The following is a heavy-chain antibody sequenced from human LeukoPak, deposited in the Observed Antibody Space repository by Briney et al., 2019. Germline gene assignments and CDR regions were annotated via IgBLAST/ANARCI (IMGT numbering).Heavy chain of an antibody. Sequence: GGSLRLSCAASGFTFSSYWMSWVRQAPGKGLEWVANIKQDGSEKYYVDSVKGRFTISRDNAKNSLYLQMNSLRAEDTAVYYCARGGSGSHFDYFDYWGQGTLVTVSS. J-gene: IGHJ4*02. CDR1: GFTFSSYW. D-gene: IGHD1-26*01. CDR2: IKQDGSEK. V-gene: IGHV3-7*01. CDR3: ARGGSGSHFDYFDY.